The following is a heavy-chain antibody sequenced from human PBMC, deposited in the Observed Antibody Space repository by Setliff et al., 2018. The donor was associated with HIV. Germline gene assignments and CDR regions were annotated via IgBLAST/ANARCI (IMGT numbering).Heavy chain of an antibody. J-gene: IGHJ6*03. D-gene: IGHD3-16*01. CDR1: GFTFSSYC. CDR3: ARSGGIGNYHWDV. Sequence: GESLNISCVASGFTFSSYCMDWFRQAPGKGLEWVSSISYGSTYIYQSDSVRGRFTISRDDAKKSLYLQMNSLGAEDTAVYYCARSGGIGNYHWDVWGKGTTVTVSS. V-gene: IGHV3-21*01. CDR2: ISYGSTYI.